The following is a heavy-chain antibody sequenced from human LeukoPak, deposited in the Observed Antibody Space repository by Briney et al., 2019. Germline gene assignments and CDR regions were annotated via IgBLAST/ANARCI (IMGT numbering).Heavy chain of an antibody. J-gene: IGHJ1*01. V-gene: IGHV3-48*03. CDR3: ARIGSTGTYNRDFQY. CDR2: IGESGSPV. Sequence: GGSLRLSCGGSGFIFRDFDMTWVRQTAGRGLEWLSYIGESGSPVFYADSVKGRFSVSRDNAKKSLFLQMNGLRVEDTGIYYCARIGSTGTYNRDFQYWGPGTLV. CDR1: GFIFRDFD. D-gene: IGHD1-26*01.